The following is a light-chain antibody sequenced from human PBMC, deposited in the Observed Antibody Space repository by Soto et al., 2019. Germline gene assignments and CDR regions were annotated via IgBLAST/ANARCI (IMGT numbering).Light chain of an antibody. CDR1: PSVTRY. J-gene: IGKJ5*01. CDR3: QQRSHGIT. V-gene: IGKV3-11*01. CDR2: XAS. Sequence: LVLTQSTATLFVSRGERATLVXRVSPSVTRYLAWYQKRPGKAPRXXYSXASNRATGIPASFSGSGSGTDFTLTISSLEPEDFGVYCCQQRSHGITVGQGTRLDIK.